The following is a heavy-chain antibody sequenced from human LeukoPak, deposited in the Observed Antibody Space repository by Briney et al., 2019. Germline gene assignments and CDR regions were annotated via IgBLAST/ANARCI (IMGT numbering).Heavy chain of an antibody. CDR3: ARGLFTPTLLTYYYYYMDV. V-gene: IGHV4-34*01. Sequence: SETLSLTCAVCGGSFSGYYWSWIRQPPGKGLDGIGEINHSGSTNYNPSLKSRVTISVDTSKNQFSLKLSSVTAADTAVCYCARGLFTPTLLTYYYYYMDVWGKGTTVTVSS. CDR2: INHSGST. CDR1: GGSFSGYY. J-gene: IGHJ6*03.